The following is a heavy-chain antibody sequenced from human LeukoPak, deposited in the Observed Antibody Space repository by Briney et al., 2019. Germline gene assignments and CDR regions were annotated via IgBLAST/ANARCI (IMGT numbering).Heavy chain of an antibody. J-gene: IGHJ4*02. Sequence: PGGSLRLSCTASGFTFSTYWMSWVRQAPGKGLEWVAYIKEDGRTKYYLDSVKGRFTISRDNPKNSLYLEMDSLRADDTAVYFCARIGYVSSSLDFWGQGALVTVSS. CDR1: GFTFSTYW. V-gene: IGHV3-7*05. D-gene: IGHD6-6*01. CDR2: IKEDGRTK. CDR3: ARIGYVSSSLDF.